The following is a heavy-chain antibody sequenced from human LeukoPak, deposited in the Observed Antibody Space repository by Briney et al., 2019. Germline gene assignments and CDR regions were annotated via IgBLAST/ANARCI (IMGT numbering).Heavy chain of an antibody. CDR2: IKQDGTEK. CDR1: GLTFSDYW. J-gene: IGHJ4*02. Sequence: PGGSLRLSCAASGLTFSDYWMSWVRQAPGKGLEWVANIKQDGTEKNYVDSVKGRFTISRDNAKNSLYLQLNSLRAYDTAVYYCARDSRRVGATGGSDYWGQGTLVTVSS. D-gene: IGHD1-26*01. CDR3: ARDSRRVGATGGSDY. V-gene: IGHV3-7*03.